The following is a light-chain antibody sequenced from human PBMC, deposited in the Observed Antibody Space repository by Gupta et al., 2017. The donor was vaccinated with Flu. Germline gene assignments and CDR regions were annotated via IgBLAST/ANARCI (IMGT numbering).Light chain of an antibody. CDR2: RAS. CDR1: VVDNTNENTY. J-gene: IGKJ3*01. CDR3: QQYYSTPFT. V-gene: IGKV4-1*01. Sequence: VVDNTNENTYLPWYQQRPGQSPKLLIYRASTRESGVPDRFSGSGSGTDFTLSISSVQADDVAVYYCQQYYSTPFTFGHGTKVDIK.